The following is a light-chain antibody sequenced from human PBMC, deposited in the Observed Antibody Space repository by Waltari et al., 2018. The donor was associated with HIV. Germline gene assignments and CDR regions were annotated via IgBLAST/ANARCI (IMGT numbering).Light chain of an antibody. CDR2: LTS. CDR3: RQGLHTLT. CDR1: QSLLHSNGYAY. V-gene: IGKV2-28*01. Sequence: IVMTQSPRSLFVTPGEPASISCRSSQSLLHSNGYAYLDWYVQKPGQSPQLLIYLTSHRASGVPESSSGGGSGTNFTPKITREEADDAGVYYCRQGLHTLTFGGGTRVEI. J-gene: IGKJ4*01.